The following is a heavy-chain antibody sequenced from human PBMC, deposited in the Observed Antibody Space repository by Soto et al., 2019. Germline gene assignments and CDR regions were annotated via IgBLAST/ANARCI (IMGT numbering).Heavy chain of an antibody. D-gene: IGHD3-22*01. CDR3: TANYYDSSGPRRLQH. CDR1: GFTFSGSA. Sequence: EVQLVESGGGLVQPGGSLKLSCAASGFTFSGSAMHWVRQASGKGLEWVGRIRSKANSYATAYAASVTGRFTISRDDSKNTAYLQMNSLKTEDTAVYYCTANYYDSSGPRRLQHWGQGTLVTVSS. CDR2: IRSKANSYAT. J-gene: IGHJ1*01. V-gene: IGHV3-73*02.